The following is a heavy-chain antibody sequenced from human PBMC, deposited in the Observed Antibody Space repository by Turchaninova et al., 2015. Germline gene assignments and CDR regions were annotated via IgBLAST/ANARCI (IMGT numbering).Heavy chain of an antibody. CDR2: ISYDERSK. V-gene: IGHV3-30*18. Sequence: QGQLVESGGGVVQTGRSLRVDGTAWGGPFGNYGLHWVRQAPGKGLEWLAFISYDERSKYYADSVKGRFTISRDNSKNTLYLQMYSLSTEDTALYYCAKEVVPYSSDYKRYFDVWGRGTLVTVSS. J-gene: IGHJ2*01. CDR1: GGPFGNYG. CDR3: AKEVVPYSSDYKRYFDV. D-gene: IGHD6-25*01.